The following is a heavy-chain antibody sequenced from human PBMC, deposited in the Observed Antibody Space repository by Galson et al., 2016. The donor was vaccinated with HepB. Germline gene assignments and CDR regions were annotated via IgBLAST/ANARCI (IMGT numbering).Heavy chain of an antibody. CDR1: GFTFSNYA. CDR2: ISYSGNYT. Sequence: SLRLSCAASGFTFSNYAMHWVRQAPGKGLEWVAVISYSGNYTYYADSLKGRFTISRDKSKNTLSLQMNSRRPDDTAVYSSAKDMAKFDCWGQGTLVTVSS. CDR3: AKDMAKFDC. V-gene: IGHV3-30*04. D-gene: IGHD5-24*01. J-gene: IGHJ4*02.